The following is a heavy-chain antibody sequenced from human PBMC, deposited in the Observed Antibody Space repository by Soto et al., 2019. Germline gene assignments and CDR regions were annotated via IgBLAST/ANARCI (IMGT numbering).Heavy chain of an antibody. Sequence: QVQLVQSGAEVRKPGASVRVSCKASGYTFTSYYMYWVRQAPGQGLEWMGIIDPRGGNTSYAQDFQGRVTMTGDTSTSTVYMELSSLRPEDTAVYYCARDWIAAAGSISNYQAFPLLDGMDVWGQGTTVTVSS. J-gene: IGHJ6*02. CDR3: ARDWIAAAGSISNYQAFPLLDGMDV. CDR2: IDPRGGNT. CDR1: GYTFTSYY. V-gene: IGHV1-46*01. D-gene: IGHD6-13*01.